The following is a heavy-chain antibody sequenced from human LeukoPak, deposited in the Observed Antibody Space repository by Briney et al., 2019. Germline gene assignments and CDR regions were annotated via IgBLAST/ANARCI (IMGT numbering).Heavy chain of an antibody. D-gene: IGHD2/OR15-2a*01. Sequence: PSETLSLTCSVSGASVRSDHWNWIRQSPGKGLEWIAYMHGSGSPNYNPSLASRLTLSVDATENQLSLKLSSVTAADTAVYFCARDLSINAFDIWGPGTLVTVSS. V-gene: IGHV4-59*02. CDR2: MHGSGSP. CDR3: ARDLSINAFDI. J-gene: IGHJ3*02. CDR1: GASVRSDH.